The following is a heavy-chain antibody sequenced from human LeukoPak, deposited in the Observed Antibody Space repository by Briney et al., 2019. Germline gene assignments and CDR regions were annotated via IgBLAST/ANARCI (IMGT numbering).Heavy chain of an antibody. Sequence: SETLSLTCTVSGYSISSGYYWGWIRQPPGKGLEWIGSIYHSGSTYYNPSLKSRVTISVDTSKNQFSLKLSSVTAADTAVYYCARVLGATRPFDYWGQGTLVTVSS. CDR3: ARVLGATRPFDY. CDR1: GYSISSGYY. J-gene: IGHJ4*02. D-gene: IGHD1-26*01. V-gene: IGHV4-38-2*02. CDR2: IYHSGST.